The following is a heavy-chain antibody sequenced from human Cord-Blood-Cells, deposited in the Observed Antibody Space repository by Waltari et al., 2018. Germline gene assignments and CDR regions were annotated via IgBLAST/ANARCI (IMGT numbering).Heavy chain of an antibody. Sequence: QLQLQESGPGLVKPSETLSLTCTVSGGSISSSSYYWGWIRQPPGKGLEWIGSIYYSGSTYYTPSLKSRVTISVDTSKNQFSLKLSSVTAADTAVYYCARADLTIFGVVIRVSGMDVWGQGTTVTVSS. CDR3: ARADLTIFGVVIRVSGMDV. D-gene: IGHD3-3*01. CDR2: IYYSGST. CDR1: GGSISSSSYY. J-gene: IGHJ6*02. V-gene: IGHV4-39*01.